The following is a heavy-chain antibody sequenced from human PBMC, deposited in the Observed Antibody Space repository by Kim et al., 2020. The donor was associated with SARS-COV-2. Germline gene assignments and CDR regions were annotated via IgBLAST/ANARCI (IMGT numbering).Heavy chain of an antibody. CDR1: GVSISDYY. CDR2: ASYIGTA. CDR3: AASRGLELLDH. Sequence: SETLSLTCTVSGVSISDYYWNWIRQPPGKGLEWIGYASYIGTANYNPSLKSRVIMSVDTSKNQISLTLTSATAADTAVYYCAASRGLELLDHWGQGSL. J-gene: IGHJ4*02. V-gene: IGHV4-59*13. D-gene: IGHD1-7*01.